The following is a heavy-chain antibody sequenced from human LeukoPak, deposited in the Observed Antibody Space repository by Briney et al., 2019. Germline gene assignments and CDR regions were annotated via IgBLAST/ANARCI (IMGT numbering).Heavy chain of an antibody. J-gene: IGHJ4*02. CDR1: GFTFSSYW. CDR2: ISGSGGST. D-gene: IGHD3-3*01. Sequence: GGSLRLSCAASGFTFSSYWMHWVRQAPGKGLEWVSAISGSGGSTYYADSVKGRFTISRDNSKNTLYLQMNSLRAEDTAVYYCASTIFGVVITIPSFDYWGQGTLVTVSS. CDR3: ASTIFGVVITIPSFDY. V-gene: IGHV3-23*01.